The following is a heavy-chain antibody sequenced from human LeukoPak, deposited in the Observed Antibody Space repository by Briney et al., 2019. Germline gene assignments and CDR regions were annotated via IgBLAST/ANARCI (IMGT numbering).Heavy chain of an antibody. D-gene: IGHD3-3*01. J-gene: IGHJ5*02. Sequence: GGSLRLSCAASGFTFSSYWMSWVRQAPGKGLEWVANIKQDGSEKYYVDSVKGRFAISRDNAKNSLYLQMNSLRAEDTAVYYCAREASYYDFWSGYFRPYYHGGFDPWGQGTLVTVSS. CDR3: AREASYYDFWSGYFRPYYHGGFDP. V-gene: IGHV3-7*01. CDR1: GFTFSSYW. CDR2: IKQDGSEK.